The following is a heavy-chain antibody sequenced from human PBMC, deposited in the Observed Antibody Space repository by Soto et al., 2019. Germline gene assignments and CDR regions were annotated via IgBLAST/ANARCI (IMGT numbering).Heavy chain of an antibody. CDR3: AVSAGGAFDI. V-gene: IGHV1-18*04. Sequence: GASVKVSCKASGYTFSTYGLSWVRQAPGQGLEWMGWISPFNGNTNFPQQFQGRVTLTTDTSTRTAYMELRSLTSEDTAVYYCAVSAGGAFDIWGQGTMVTVSS. CDR2: ISPFNGNT. CDR1: GYTFSTYG. J-gene: IGHJ3*02. D-gene: IGHD3-3*02.